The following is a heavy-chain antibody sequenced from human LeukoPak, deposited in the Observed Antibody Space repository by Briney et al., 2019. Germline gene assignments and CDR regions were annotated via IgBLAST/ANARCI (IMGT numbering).Heavy chain of an antibody. CDR1: GGSISSYY. J-gene: IGHJ5*02. CDR2: IYYSGST. V-gene: IGHV4-59*12. Sequence: SETLSLTCTVSGGSISSYYWSWIRQPPGKGLEWIGYIYYSGSTNYNPSLKSRVTMSVDTSKNQFSLKLSSVTAADTAVYYCARDIAAADNWFDPWGQGTLVTVSS. D-gene: IGHD6-13*01. CDR3: ARDIAAADNWFDP.